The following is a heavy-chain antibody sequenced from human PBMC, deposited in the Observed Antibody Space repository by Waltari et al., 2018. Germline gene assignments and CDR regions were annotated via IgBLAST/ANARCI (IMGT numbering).Heavy chain of an antibody. J-gene: IGHJ4*02. CDR1: GFTFSSYA. CDR3: AKVGSGSYCADY. D-gene: IGHD1-26*01. Sequence: EVQLLESGGGLVQPGGSLRLSCSASGFTFSSYAMSWVRQAPGKGLEWVSAISGSGGSTYYAESVKGRFTISRDNSKNTLYLQMNSLRAEDTAVYYCAKVGSGSYCADYWGQGTLVTVSS. CDR2: ISGSGGST. V-gene: IGHV3-23*01.